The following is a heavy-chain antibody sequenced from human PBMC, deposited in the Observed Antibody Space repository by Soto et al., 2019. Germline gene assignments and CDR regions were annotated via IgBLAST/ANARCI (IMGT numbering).Heavy chain of an antibody. CDR1: GYTFTSYA. D-gene: IGHD5-12*01. V-gene: IGHV1-3*01. CDR2: INADNGDT. J-gene: IGHJ6*02. CDR3: AGEFGNSGYDSYGMDV. Sequence: GASVKVSCKASGYTFTSYAIHWVRQVPGQRLEWMGWINADNGDTKNSQKFQGRVTITRDTSASTAYMELSSLRSEDTAVYSCAGEFGNSGYDSYGMDVWGQGTTVTVSS.